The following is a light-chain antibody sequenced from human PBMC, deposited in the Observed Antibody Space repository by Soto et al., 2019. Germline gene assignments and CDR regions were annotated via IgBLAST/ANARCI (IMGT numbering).Light chain of an antibody. CDR3: KSYAGRNTYV. CDR1: KNDIGVYDF. CDR2: EVV. V-gene: IGLV2-8*01. J-gene: IGLJ1*01. Sequence: QSALTQPPSASGSPGQSVTISCTGTKNDIGVYDFVSWYQHHPGKAPRLIIYEVVQRPSGVPDRFSGSKSGNTASLTFSGSQAADDADYFCKSYAGRNTYVFGSGTKVTV.